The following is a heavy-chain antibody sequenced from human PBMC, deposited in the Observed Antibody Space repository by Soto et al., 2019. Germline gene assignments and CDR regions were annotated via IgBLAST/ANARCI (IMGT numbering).Heavy chain of an antibody. D-gene: IGHD1-20*01. J-gene: IGHJ4*02. V-gene: IGHV1-3*01. CDR3: ARDVGYNWNLIDY. CDR1: GYTFTSYA. CDR2: VNAGNGNT. Sequence: QVQLVQSGAEVKKPGASVKVSCTASGYTFTSYAIHWVRQAPGQRLEWMGWVNAGNGNTKYSQKLQGRVTITRDTSACTAYMELSSLRSEDTAVYYCARDVGYNWNLIDYWGQGTLVTVSS.